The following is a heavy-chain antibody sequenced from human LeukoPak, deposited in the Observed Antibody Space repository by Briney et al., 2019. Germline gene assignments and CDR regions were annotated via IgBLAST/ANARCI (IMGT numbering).Heavy chain of an antibody. CDR1: GFTFSSYE. J-gene: IGHJ4*02. CDR3: TRGGVDY. CDR2: INSDGRST. V-gene: IGHV3-74*01. D-gene: IGHD3-16*01. Sequence: PGGSLRLACAASGFTFSSYEMNWVRQAPEKGLVWVSRINSDGRSTSYADSVKGRFTISKDNAKNTLYLQMNSLRAEDTAVYYCTRGGVDYWGQGTLVTVSS.